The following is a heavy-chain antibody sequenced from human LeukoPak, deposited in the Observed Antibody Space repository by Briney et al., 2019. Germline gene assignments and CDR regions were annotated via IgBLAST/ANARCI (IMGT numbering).Heavy chain of an antibody. V-gene: IGHV4-31*03. D-gene: IGHD4-17*01. J-gene: IGHJ4*02. CDR2: IYYSGST. CDR1: GGSISSGGYY. CDR3: AREGYGDAPFDY. Sequence: SQTLSLTCTVSGGSISSGGYYWSWIRQHPGKGLEWIGYIYYSGSTNYNPSLKSRVTISVDTSKNQFSLKLSSVTAADTAVYYCAREGYGDAPFDYWGQGTLVTVSS.